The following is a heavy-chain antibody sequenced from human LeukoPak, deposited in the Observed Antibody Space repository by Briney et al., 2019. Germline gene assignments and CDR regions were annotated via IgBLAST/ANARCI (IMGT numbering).Heavy chain of an antibody. J-gene: IGHJ4*02. V-gene: IGHV4-4*02. D-gene: IGHD3-16*01. CDR2: IYPSGST. CDR1: GASIDSNNW. CDR3: ARGGYYFDY. Sequence: PSETLSLTCAVSGASIDSNNWWTWIRQPPGQGLEWVGDIYPSGSTSYNPSLNSRVTISVDKSKNQFSLKLSSVTAADTAVYYCARGGYYFDYWGQGTLVTVSS.